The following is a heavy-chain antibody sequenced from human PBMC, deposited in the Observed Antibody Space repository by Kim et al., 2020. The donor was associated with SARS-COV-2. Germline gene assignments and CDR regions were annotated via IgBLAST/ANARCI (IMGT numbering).Heavy chain of an antibody. D-gene: IGHD6-19*01. Sequence: SVKVSCKASGFTFTSSAVQWVRQARGQRLEWIGWIVVGSGNTNYAQKFQERVTITRDMSTSTAYMELSSLRSEDTAVYYCAAASIAVAAYYYYYGMDVWGRGTTVTVSS. CDR1: GFTFTSSA. CDR2: IVVGSGNT. J-gene: IGHJ6*02. CDR3: AAASIAVAAYYYYYGMDV. V-gene: IGHV1-58*01.